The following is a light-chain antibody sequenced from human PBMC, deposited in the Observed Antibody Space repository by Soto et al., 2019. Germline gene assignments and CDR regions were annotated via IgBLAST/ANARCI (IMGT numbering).Light chain of an antibody. CDR2: DNN. CDR3: GTWDSSLSAYV. J-gene: IGLJ1*01. CDR1: SSNIGAGF. Sequence: QSVLTQPPSVSGALGQTVTISCTGSSSNIGAGFDVHWYQQLSGTAPKLLIYDNNKRPSGIPDRFSGSKSGTSATLGITGLQTGDEADYYCGTWDSSLSAYVFGTGTKVTVL. V-gene: IGLV1-51*01.